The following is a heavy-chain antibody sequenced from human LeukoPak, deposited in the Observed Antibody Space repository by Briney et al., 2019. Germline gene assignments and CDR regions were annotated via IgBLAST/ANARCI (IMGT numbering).Heavy chain of an antibody. Sequence: AASVKVSCKASGYTFTSYGISWVRQAPGQGLEWMGWISAYNGNTNYAQKLQGRVTMTTDTSTSTAYMELRSLRSDDTAVYYCARRAAFTYCGGDCYSPYYYGMDVWGQGTTVTVSS. CDR3: ARRAAFTYCGGDCYSPYYYGMDV. D-gene: IGHD2-21*02. CDR1: GYTFTSYG. V-gene: IGHV1-18*01. J-gene: IGHJ6*02. CDR2: ISAYNGNT.